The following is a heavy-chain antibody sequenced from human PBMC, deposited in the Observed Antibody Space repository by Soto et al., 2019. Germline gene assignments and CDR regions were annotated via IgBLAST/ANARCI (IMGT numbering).Heavy chain of an antibody. CDR3: AKEEGATDYYGMDV. CDR1: GFTFDDYT. J-gene: IGHJ6*02. Sequence: GSLRLSCAASGFTFDDYTMHWVRQAPGKGLEWVSLISWDGGSTYYADSVKGRFTISRDNSKNSLYLQMNSLRTEDTALYYCAKEEGATDYYGMDVWGQGTTVTVSS. D-gene: IGHD1-26*01. V-gene: IGHV3-43*01. CDR2: ISWDGGST.